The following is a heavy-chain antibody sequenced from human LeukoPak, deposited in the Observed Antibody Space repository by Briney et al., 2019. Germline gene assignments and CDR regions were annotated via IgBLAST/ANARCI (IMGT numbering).Heavy chain of an antibody. Sequence: ASVKVSCKASGYTFTGYYMHWVRQAPGQGREWMGWINPNSGGTNYAQKFQGRVTMTRDTSISTAYMELSRLRFDDTAVYYCARSPDILTGEKFDYWGQGTLVTVSS. J-gene: IGHJ4*02. CDR3: ARSPDILTGEKFDY. CDR2: INPNSGGT. D-gene: IGHD3-9*01. V-gene: IGHV1-2*02. CDR1: GYTFTGYY.